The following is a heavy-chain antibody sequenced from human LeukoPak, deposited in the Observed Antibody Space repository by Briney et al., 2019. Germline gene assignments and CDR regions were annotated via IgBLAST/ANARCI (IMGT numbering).Heavy chain of an antibody. J-gene: IGHJ5*02. CDR1: GVSISSYY. CDR3: ARTSYDFWSGYFPWFDP. V-gene: IGHV4-4*09. D-gene: IGHD3-3*01. CDR2: IYTSGST. Sequence: SETLSLTCTVSGVSISSYYWSWLRQPPGKGLEWIGYIYTSGSTNYNPSLKSRVTISVDTSKNQFSLKLSSVTAADTAVYYCARTSYDFWSGYFPWFDPWGQGTLVTVSS.